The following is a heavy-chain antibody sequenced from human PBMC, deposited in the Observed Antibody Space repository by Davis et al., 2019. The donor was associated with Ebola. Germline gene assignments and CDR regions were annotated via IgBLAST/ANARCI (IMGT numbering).Heavy chain of an antibody. Sequence: GESLKISCTASGFTFGDYAMSWVRQAPGKGLEWVGFIRSKAYGGTTEYAASVKGRFTISRDDSKSIAYLQMNSLKTEDTAVYYCARRGTVVTPDYWGQGTLVTVSS. CDR2: IRSKAYGGTT. D-gene: IGHD4-23*01. CDR1: GFTFGDYA. J-gene: IGHJ4*02. CDR3: ARRGTVVTPDY. V-gene: IGHV3-49*04.